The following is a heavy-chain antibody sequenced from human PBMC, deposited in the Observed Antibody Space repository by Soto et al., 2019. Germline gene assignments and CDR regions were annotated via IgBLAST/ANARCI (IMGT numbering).Heavy chain of an antibody. Sequence: GGSLRLSCVASGFTFSSYAMSWVRQAPGKGLEWVSVFSVSGGNTYYADSVKGRFTISRDNSKNTLYLQMNSLRAEDTAVYYCARDSYYYDSSGYYTFDHWGQGTLVTVSS. V-gene: IGHV3-23*01. CDR3: ARDSYYYDSSGYYTFDH. D-gene: IGHD3-22*01. J-gene: IGHJ4*02. CDR2: FSVSGGNT. CDR1: GFTFSSYA.